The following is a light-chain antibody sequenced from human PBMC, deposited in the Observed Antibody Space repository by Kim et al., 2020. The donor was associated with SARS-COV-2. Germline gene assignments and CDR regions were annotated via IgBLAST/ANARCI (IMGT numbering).Light chain of an antibody. J-gene: IGLJ3*02. Sequence: QLVLTQSPSASASLGASVKLTCTLSSGHISYAIAWHQLQPGKGPRFLMKVNTDGSHNKGDGIPDRFSGSSSGTERYLTISSLQSEDEADYYCQTWGTGIQVFGGGTQLTV. CDR2: VNTDGSH. CDR3: QTWGTGIQV. CDR1: SGHISYA. V-gene: IGLV4-69*01.